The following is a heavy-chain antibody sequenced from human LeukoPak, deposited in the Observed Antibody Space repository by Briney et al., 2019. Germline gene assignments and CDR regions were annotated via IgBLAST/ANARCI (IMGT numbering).Heavy chain of an antibody. CDR1: GYTFTGYY. Sequence: ASVKVSCKASGYTFTGYYMHWVRQAPGQGLDGMGWINPNSGGTTYAQKFQGRVTMTSDTSISTAYMELSGLGYDDTAVYYCARIVSHYSDTSGYYYFDYWGQGTLVTVSS. CDR3: ARIVSHYSDTSGYYYFDY. V-gene: IGHV1-2*02. J-gene: IGHJ4*02. CDR2: INPNSGGT. D-gene: IGHD3-22*01.